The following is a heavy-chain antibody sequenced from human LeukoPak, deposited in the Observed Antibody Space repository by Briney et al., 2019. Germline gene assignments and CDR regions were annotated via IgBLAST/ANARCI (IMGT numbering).Heavy chain of an antibody. J-gene: IGHJ5*02. D-gene: IGHD1-7*01. V-gene: IGHV3-20*04. CDR3: AKARITGTTVWFDP. Sequence: GGSLRLSCAASGFTFSSSGMSWVRQAPGKGLEWVSGINWNGGSTGNADSVKGRFTISRDNAKNSLYLQMNSLRGEDTALYYCAKARITGTTVWFDPWGQGTLVTVSS. CDR2: INWNGGST. CDR1: GFTFSSSG.